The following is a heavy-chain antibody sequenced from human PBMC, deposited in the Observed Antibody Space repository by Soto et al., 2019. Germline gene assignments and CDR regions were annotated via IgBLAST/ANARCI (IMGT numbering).Heavy chain of an antibody. CDR1: GYTFTSYG. D-gene: IGHD5-12*01. CDR2: INTYNGNT. V-gene: IGHV1-18*01. J-gene: IGHJ4*02. CDR3: AHVYGGYDNFDY. Sequence: ASVKVSCKASGYTFTSYGISWVRQAPGQGLEWMGWINTYNGNTNYAQKLQGRVTMTTDTSTSTAYMELRSLRSDDTATYYCAHVYGGYDNFDYWGQGTLVTVSS.